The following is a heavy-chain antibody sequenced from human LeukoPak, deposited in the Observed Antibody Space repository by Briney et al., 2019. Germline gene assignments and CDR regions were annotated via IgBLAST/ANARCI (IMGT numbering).Heavy chain of an antibody. Sequence: PSETLSLTCTVSGGSISSSSYYWGWIRQPPGKGLEWIGSIYYSGSTYYNPSLKSRVTISVDTSKNQFSLKLSSVTAADTAVYYCARREGSYGYSPSGYFDYWGQGTLVTVSS. V-gene: IGHV4-39*01. J-gene: IGHJ4*02. CDR3: ARREGSYGYSPSGYFDY. D-gene: IGHD5-18*01. CDR1: GGSISSSSYY. CDR2: IYYSGST.